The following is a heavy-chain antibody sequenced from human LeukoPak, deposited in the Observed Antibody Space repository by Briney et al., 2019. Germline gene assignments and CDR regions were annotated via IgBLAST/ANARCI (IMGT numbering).Heavy chain of an antibody. CDR3: ASGLWFGELNI. V-gene: IGHV4-30-4*08. Sequence: PSETLSLTCTVSGGSISSGDYYWSWIRQPPGKGPEWIGYIYYSGSTYYNPSLKSRVTISVDTSKNQFSLKLSSVTAADTAVYYCASGLWFGELNIWGQGTMVTVSS. J-gene: IGHJ3*02. CDR2: IYYSGST. CDR1: GGSISSGDYY. D-gene: IGHD3-10*01.